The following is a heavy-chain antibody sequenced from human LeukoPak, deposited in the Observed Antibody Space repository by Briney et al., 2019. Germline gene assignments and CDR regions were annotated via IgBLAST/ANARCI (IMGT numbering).Heavy chain of an antibody. CDR3: ARDLRYYVAMDV. D-gene: IGHD3-10*02. Sequence: GGSLRLSCDASGFTVSPNAMTWVRQAPGQGLEWVSSIGSDNKPHYSESVKGRFAISRDNSKSMLFLQLNSLRAEDTALYYCARDLRYYVAMDVWGPGTTVTVSS. CDR2: IGSDNKP. V-gene: IGHV3-23*01. CDR1: GFTVSPNA. J-gene: IGHJ6*02.